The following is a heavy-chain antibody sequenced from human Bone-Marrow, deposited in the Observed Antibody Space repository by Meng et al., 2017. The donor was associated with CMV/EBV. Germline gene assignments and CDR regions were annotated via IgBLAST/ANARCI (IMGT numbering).Heavy chain of an antibody. CDR3: ARGARLAV. D-gene: IGHD6-6*01. Sequence: SETLSLTCAVYGGSFSGYYWSWIRQPPGKGLEWIGEINHSGSTNYNPSLKSRVTISVDTSKNQFSLKLSSVTAADTAVYYCARGARLAVWGQGNPVTVSS. J-gene: IGHJ6*02. V-gene: IGHV4-34*01. CDR1: GGSFSGYY. CDR2: INHSGST.